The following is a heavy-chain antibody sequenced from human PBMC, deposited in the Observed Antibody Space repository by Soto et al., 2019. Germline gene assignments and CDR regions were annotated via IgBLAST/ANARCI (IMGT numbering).Heavy chain of an antibody. J-gene: IGHJ4*02. CDR1: GFTFSSYG. D-gene: IGHD2-2*01. V-gene: IGHV3-30*18. CDR3: AKDKYGYFDY. Sequence: QVQLVESGGGVVQPGRSLRLSCAASGFTFSSYGMHWVRQAPGKGLEWVAVISYDGSNKYYADSVKGRFTISRDNSKITLYLQMNSLRAEDTAVYYCAKDKYGYFDYWGQGTLVTVSS. CDR2: ISYDGSNK.